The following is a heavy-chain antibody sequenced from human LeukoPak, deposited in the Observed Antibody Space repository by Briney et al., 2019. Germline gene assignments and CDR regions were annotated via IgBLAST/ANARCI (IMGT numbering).Heavy chain of an antibody. V-gene: IGHV3-7*01. CDR1: GFTFSSYW. J-gene: IGHJ5*02. CDR2: IKQDGSEK. Sequence: PGGSLRLSCAASGFTFSSYWMSWVRQAPGKGLEWVANIKQDGSEKYYVDSVKGRFTISRDNAKSSLYLQMSSLRAEDTAVYYCARVLPLHYDILTGYYTGGGFDPWGQGTLVTVSS. CDR3: ARVLPLHYDILTGYYTGGGFDP. D-gene: IGHD3-9*01.